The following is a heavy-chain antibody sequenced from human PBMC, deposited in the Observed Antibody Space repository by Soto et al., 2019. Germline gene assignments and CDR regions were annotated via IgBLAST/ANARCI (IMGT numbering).Heavy chain of an antibody. J-gene: IGHJ5*02. V-gene: IGHV1-69*12. Sequence: QVQLVQSGAEVKKPGSSVNVSCKTSGGTFGNSAVAWVRQAPGQGLEWMGGIVPMFGTANYAQKFQGRLTITADDSTTPAYMALRSLRSDDTAVYYCARDGAPESAFWRGPLGVGRFDPWGQGTLVTVSS. D-gene: IGHD3-3*01. CDR2: IVPMFGTA. CDR3: ARDGAPESAFWRGPLGVGRFDP. CDR1: GGTFGNSA.